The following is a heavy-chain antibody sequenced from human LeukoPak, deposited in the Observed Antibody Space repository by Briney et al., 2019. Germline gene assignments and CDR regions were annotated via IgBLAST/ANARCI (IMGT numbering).Heavy chain of an antibody. J-gene: IGHJ4*01. CDR1: VFTFSNSA. CDR3: AKGIYSSGWSYFDY. Sequence: GGSLRLSCAASVFTFSNSAMSWVRQAPGKGLEWVSTLSGSGIATYYADSVTGRFTISRDNSKNTLYLQMNSLRAEDTAVYYCAKGIYSSGWSYFDYWGHGTLVTVSS. D-gene: IGHD6-19*01. V-gene: IGHV3-23*01. CDR2: LSGSGIAT.